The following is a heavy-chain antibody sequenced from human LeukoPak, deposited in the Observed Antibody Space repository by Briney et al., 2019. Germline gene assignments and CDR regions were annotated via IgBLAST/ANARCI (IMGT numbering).Heavy chain of an antibody. D-gene: IGHD3-22*01. Sequence: GGSLRLSCEVSEFTFSIYWMHWVRQAPGKGLVWVSRINSDGSSTSYADSVKGRFTISRDNAKNTLYLQMNSLRAEDTAVYYCARVGDYSDGSAYYYRYNWFDPWGQGTLVTVSS. CDR2: INSDGSST. CDR1: EFTFSIYW. V-gene: IGHV3-74*01. J-gene: IGHJ5*02. CDR3: ARVGDYSDGSAYYYRYNWFDP.